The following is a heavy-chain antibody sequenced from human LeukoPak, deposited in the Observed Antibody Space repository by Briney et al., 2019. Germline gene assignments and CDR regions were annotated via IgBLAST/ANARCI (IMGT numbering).Heavy chain of an antibody. V-gene: IGHV1-8*03. J-gene: IGHJ3*02. D-gene: IGHD3-22*01. CDR2: MNPNSGNT. CDR3: ARDLVHVYYYDSSGYSGKDAFDI. CDR1: GYTFTSYD. Sequence: GASVKVSCKASGYTFTSYDINWVRQATGQGLEWMGWMNPNSGNTGYAQKFQGRVTITRNTSISTAYMELSSLRSEDTAVYYCARDLVHVYYYDSSGYSGKDAFDIWGQGTMVTVSS.